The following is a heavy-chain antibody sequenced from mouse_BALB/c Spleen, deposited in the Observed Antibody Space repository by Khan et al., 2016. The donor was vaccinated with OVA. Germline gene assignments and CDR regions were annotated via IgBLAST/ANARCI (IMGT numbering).Heavy chain of an antibody. CDR1: GYTFTSYT. D-gene: IGHD2-12*01. V-gene: IGHV1-4*01. J-gene: IGHJ3*01. CDR2: INPSNGYT. Sequence: VQLQESGAELARPGASVTMSCKASGYTFTSYTIHWIKKRPGQGLEWIGYINPSNGYTNYNQKFKDKATLTTDKSSTTAYLQLSSLTSDDSAAYNCVREGAYHRNDDSFAYWGQGTLVTVSA. CDR3: VREGAYHRNDDSFAY.